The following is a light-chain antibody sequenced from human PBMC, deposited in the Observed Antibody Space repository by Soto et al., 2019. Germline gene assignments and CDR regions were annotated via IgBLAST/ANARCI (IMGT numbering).Light chain of an antibody. CDR3: SSYSLSNAYL. Sequence: QSALTQPASVSGSPGQSITISCTGTSSDGGGYDYVSWYQLHPGEAPKRMVFEGDNPPSGVSYRFSGTKSGNTASLPISGLQGADEADYFCSSYSLSNAYLFGTGTKVT. CDR1: SSDGGGYDY. J-gene: IGLJ1*01. V-gene: IGLV2-14*01. CDR2: EGD.